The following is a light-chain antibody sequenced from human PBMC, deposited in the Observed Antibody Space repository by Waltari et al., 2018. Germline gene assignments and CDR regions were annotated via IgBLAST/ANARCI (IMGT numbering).Light chain of an antibody. V-gene: IGLV2-14*04. CDR3: SSYTTASSWV. J-gene: IGLJ3*02. Sequence: WYQQEPGRAPKLIVDDVSQRPSGVSNRFSGSKSGNTASLTISGLQAEDEADYYCSSYTTASSWVFGGGTKLTVL. CDR2: DVS.